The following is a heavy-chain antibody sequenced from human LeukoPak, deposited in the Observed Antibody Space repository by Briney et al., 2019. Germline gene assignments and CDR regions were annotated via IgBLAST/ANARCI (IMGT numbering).Heavy chain of an antibody. V-gene: IGHV1-3*01. CDR2: INAGNGNT. J-gene: IGHJ3*02. Sequence: ASVKVSCKASGYTFTSYAMYWVRQAPGQRLEWMGWINAGNGNTKYSQKFQGRVTITRDTSASTAYMELSSLRSEDTAVYYCARGGSGSSRDAFDIWGQGTMVTVSS. CDR1: GYTFTSYA. D-gene: IGHD1-26*01. CDR3: ARGGSGSSRDAFDI.